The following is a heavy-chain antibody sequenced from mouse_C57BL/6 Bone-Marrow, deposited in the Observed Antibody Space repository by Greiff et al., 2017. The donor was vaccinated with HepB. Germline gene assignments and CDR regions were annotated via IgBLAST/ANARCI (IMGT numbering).Heavy chain of an antibody. CDR3: ARHGGLRRFYAMDY. Sequence: QVQLKESEPGLVAPSQSLSITCTVSGFSLTSYGVHWVRQPPGKGLEWLVVIWSDGSTTYNSALKSRLSISKDNSKSQVFLKMNSLQTDDTAMYYCARHGGLRRFYAMDYWGQGTSVTVSS. CDR2: IWSDGST. J-gene: IGHJ4*01. D-gene: IGHD2-4*01. V-gene: IGHV2-6-1*01. CDR1: GFSLTSYG.